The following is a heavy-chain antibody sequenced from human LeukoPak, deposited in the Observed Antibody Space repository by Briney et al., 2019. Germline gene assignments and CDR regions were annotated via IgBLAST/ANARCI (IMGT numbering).Heavy chain of an antibody. CDR2: IIPILDVA. CDR3: ARGGGTAVADRKSKFDD. Sequence: SVKVSCKASGGTFNTYAITWVRQAPGQGLEWMGRIIPILDVADYAQMFQGRVTLTADRSTSTVYMELSSLRSEDTAIYYCARGGGTAVADRKSKFDDWGQGTLVTVSS. D-gene: IGHD6-19*01. J-gene: IGHJ4*02. V-gene: IGHV1-69*04. CDR1: GGTFNTYA.